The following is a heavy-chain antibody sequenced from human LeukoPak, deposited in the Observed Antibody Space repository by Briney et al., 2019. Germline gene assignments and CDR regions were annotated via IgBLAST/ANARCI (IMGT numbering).Heavy chain of an antibody. CDR1: GGSFSGYY. V-gene: IGHV4-34*01. CDR2: INHSGST. Sequence: PSETLSLTCAVYGGSFSGYYWSWIRQPPGKGLEWIGEINHSGSTNYNPSLKSRVTISVDTSKNQFSLKLSSVTAADTAVYYCARVVRYDSKKDYRGQGTLVTVSS. CDR3: ARVVRYDSKKDY. D-gene: IGHD3-22*01. J-gene: IGHJ4*02.